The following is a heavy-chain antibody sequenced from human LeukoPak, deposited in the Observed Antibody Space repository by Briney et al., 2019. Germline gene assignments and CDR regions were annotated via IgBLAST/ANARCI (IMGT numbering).Heavy chain of an antibody. V-gene: IGHV3-23*01. J-gene: IGHJ3*01. Sequence: GGSLRLSCAASGFTFSSSGMSWVRQAPGKGLEWASSISGSDETTYYADSVKGRFTISRDNSKNTLYLQMNSLRAEDTAVYYCANNRYSSRWRGAFDVWGQGTMVTVSS. CDR1: GFTFSSSG. CDR3: ANNRYSSRWRGAFDV. D-gene: IGHD6-13*01. CDR2: ISGSDETT.